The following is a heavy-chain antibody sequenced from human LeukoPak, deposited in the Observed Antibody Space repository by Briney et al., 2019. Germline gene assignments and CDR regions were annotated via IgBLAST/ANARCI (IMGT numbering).Heavy chain of an antibody. J-gene: IGHJ5*02. D-gene: IGHD6-19*01. CDR1: GGTFSSYA. CDR2: IIPIFGTA. Sequence: SVKVSCKASGGTFSSYAISWVRQAPGQGLEWMGGIIPIFGTANYAQKFQGRVTITADESTGTAYMELSSLRSEDTAVYYCARDPQEWLETPSSNWFDPWGQGTLVTVSS. V-gene: IGHV1-69*13. CDR3: ARDPQEWLETPSSNWFDP.